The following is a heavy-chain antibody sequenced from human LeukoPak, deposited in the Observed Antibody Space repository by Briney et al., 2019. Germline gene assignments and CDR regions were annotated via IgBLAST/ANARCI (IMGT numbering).Heavy chain of an antibody. D-gene: IGHD5/OR15-5a*01. CDR1: GFTFSSYA. Sequence: HTGGSLRLSCAASGFTFSSYAMSWVRQAPGKGLEWVSAISGSSGSTYYADSVKGRFTISRDNSKNTLYLQMNSLRAEDTAVYYCAKDVSGSRGYWGQGTLVTVSS. V-gene: IGHV3-23*01. CDR2: ISGSSGST. CDR3: AKDVSGSRGY. J-gene: IGHJ4*02.